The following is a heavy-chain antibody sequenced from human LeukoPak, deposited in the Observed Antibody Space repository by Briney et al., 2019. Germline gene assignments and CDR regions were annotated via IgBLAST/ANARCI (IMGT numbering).Heavy chain of an antibody. V-gene: IGHV3-48*04. CDR2: ISSSGSTI. Sequence: AGSLRLSCAASGFTFDNYAMTWVRQAPGKGLEWVSYISSSGSTIYYADSVKGRFTISRDNAKNSLYLQMNSLRAEDTAVYYCASGPHYDIYTRDYWGQGTLVTVSS. CDR3: ASGPHYDIYTRDY. J-gene: IGHJ4*02. D-gene: IGHD3-9*01. CDR1: GFTFDNYA.